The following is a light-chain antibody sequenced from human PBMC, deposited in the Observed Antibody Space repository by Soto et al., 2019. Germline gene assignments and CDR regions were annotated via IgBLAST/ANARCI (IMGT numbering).Light chain of an antibody. V-gene: IGLV2-11*01. CDR2: DVT. J-gene: IGLJ2*01. CDR3: CSYAGSYTLL. Sequence: QSVLTQPRSVSGSPGQSVTISCTGTSSDVGGYNYVSWYQHHPGKAPKLIIYDVTKRPSGVPDRFSGSKSGNTASLTISGLQTDDEADYYCCSYAGSYTLLFGGGTKLTVL. CDR1: SSDVGGYNY.